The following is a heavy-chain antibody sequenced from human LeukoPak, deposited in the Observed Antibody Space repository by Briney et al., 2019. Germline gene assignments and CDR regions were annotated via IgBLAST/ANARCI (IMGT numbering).Heavy chain of an antibody. D-gene: IGHD6-19*01. J-gene: IGHJ4*02. V-gene: IGHV4-61*02. Sequence: ASETLSLTCTVSGDSISSGSYYWSWIRQPAGKGLEWIGRIYTSGSTNYNPSLKSRVTISVDTSKTPCSLKLSSATAPETALYYEASSLEGIISGCALYYWGQGTLVTVSS. CDR1: GDSISSGSYY. CDR2: IYTSGST. CDR3: ASSLEGIISGCALYY.